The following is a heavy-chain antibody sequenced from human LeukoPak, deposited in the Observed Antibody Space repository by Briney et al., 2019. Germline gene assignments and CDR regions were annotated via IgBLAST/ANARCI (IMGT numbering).Heavy chain of an antibody. D-gene: IGHD1-26*01. CDR3: ARTYSGSYFNFDY. V-gene: IGHV5-51*01. CDR2: IYPGDSDT. J-gene: IGHJ4*02. Sequence: GESLKISCKVSGYLFSNYWIGWVRQMPGKGLEWMGIIYPGDSDTRYSPSFQGQVTISADKSISTAYLQWSSLKASDTAMYYCARTYSGSYFNFDYWGQGTLVTVSS. CDR1: GYLFSNYW.